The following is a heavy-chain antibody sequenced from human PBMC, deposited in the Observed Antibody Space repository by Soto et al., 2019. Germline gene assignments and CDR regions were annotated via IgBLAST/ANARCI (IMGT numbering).Heavy chain of an antibody. J-gene: IGHJ4*02. CDR3: ARLSRGAAADFDY. CDR2: IFYTGST. CDR1: GGSITSYY. V-gene: IGHV4-59*08. Sequence: LPETLSLTCTVSGGSITSYYWSWIRQSPGKGLEWIGYIFYTGSTNYNPSLKSRVTISIDTSKNQFSLNLSSVTAADTGVYYCARLSRGAAADFDYWGQGTLVTVSS. D-gene: IGHD6-13*01.